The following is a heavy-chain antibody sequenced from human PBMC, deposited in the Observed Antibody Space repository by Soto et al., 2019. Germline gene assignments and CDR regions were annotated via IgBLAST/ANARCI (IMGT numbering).Heavy chain of an antibody. Sequence: GGSLRLSCAASGFTFSSYAIHWVRQAPGKGLEWVAVISYDGSNKYYADSVKGRFTISRDNSKNTLYLQMNSLRAEDTAVYYCVKSRRDPYYYYYYGMDVWGQGTTVTVSS. J-gene: IGHJ6*02. V-gene: IGHV3-30-3*01. CDR3: VKSRRDPYYYYYYGMDV. CDR2: ISYDGSNK. CDR1: GFTFSSYA. D-gene: IGHD1-1*01.